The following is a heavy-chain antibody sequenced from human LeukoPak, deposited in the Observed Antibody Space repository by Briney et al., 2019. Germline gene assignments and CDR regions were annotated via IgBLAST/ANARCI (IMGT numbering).Heavy chain of an antibody. V-gene: IGHV1-2*02. D-gene: IGHD2-21*02. J-gene: IGHJ6*03. CDR1: GYTFTGYY. CDR3: AKAAYCGGDCPLYYYMDV. CDR2: INPNSGGT. Sequence: ASVKVSCKASGYTFTGYYMHWVRQAPGQGLEWMGWINPNSGGTNYAQKFQGRVTITADKSTSTAYMELSSLRSEDTAVYYCAKAAYCGGDCPLYYYMDVWGKGTTVTVSS.